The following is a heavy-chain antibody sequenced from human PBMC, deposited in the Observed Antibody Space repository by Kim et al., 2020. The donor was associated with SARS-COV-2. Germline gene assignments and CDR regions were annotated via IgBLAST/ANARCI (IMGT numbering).Heavy chain of an antibody. J-gene: IGHJ4*02. CDR3: ASPHLRGYGDYWSDY. CDR2: ISYDGSNK. Sequence: GGSLRLSCAASGFTFSSYAMHWVRQAPGKGLEWVAVISYDGSNKYYADSVKGRFTISRDNSKNTLYLQMNSLRAEDTAVYYCASPHLRGYGDYWSDYWGQGTLVTVSS. CDR1: GFTFSSYA. D-gene: IGHD4-17*01. V-gene: IGHV3-30*04.